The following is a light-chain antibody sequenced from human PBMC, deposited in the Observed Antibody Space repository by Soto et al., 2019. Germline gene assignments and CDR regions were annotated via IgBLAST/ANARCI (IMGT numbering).Light chain of an antibody. CDR3: QQYPNYPRT. J-gene: IGKJ1*01. V-gene: IGKV1-5*01. Sequence: DIQMTQSPSTLSASIGDRVTITCRASESIRTWLALYQHKPGKAPKFLIYDASSLESWVPSRFSGSGSGTEFALNISNLQPDHFATYFCQQYPNYPRTFGQGTKVQIK. CDR1: ESIRTW. CDR2: DAS.